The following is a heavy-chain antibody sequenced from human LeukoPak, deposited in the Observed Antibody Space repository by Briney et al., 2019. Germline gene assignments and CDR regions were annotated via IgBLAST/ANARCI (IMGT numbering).Heavy chain of an antibody. CDR2: IYPGDSDT. CDR1: GYSFISYW. D-gene: IGHD6-19*01. CDR3: ARPSVAGTVEAFDI. J-gene: IGHJ3*02. V-gene: IGHV5-51*01. Sequence: GESLKIFCKGSGYSFISYWLGWGRQMPGKGLEWMGIIYPGDSDTRYSPSFQGQVTISAQKSISTAYVQWSSLKASHTAMYYCARPSVAGTVEAFDIWGQGTMVTVSS.